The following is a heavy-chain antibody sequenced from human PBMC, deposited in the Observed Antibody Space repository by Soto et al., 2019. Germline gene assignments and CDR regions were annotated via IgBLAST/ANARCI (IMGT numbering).Heavy chain of an antibody. CDR3: ARAPSLAVALQPNFDY. J-gene: IGHJ4*02. D-gene: IGHD6-19*01. CDR2: ISSSSSTI. V-gene: IGHV3-48*02. Sequence: GGSLRLSCAASGFTFDSYSMNWVRQAPGKGLEWVSYISSSSSTIYYTDSVKGRFTISRDNAKNSLYLQMNSLRDEDTAVYYGARAPSLAVALQPNFDYGAQEPLLTVS. CDR1: GFTFDSYS.